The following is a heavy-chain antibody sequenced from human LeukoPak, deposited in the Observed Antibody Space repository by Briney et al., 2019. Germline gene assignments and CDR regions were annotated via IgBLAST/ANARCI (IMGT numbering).Heavy chain of an antibody. J-gene: IGHJ6*02. V-gene: IGHV4-31*03. CDR2: IYYSGST. D-gene: IGHD3-3*01. Sequence: PSETLSLTCTVSGGSISSGGYYWSWIRQHPGKGLEWIGYIYYSGSTYYNPSLKSRVTISVDTSKNQFSLKLSSVTAADTAVYYCARGSDFWSGSSAYYHYGMDVWGQGTTVTVSS. CDR3: ARGSDFWSGSSAYYHYGMDV. CDR1: GGSISSGGYY.